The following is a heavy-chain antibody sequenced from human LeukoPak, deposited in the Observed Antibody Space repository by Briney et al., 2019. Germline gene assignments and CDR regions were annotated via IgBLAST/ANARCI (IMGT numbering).Heavy chain of an antibody. CDR2: IYPGDSDT. D-gene: IGHD2-15*01. CDR3: ARRRGLSVWYFDL. V-gene: IGHV5-51*01. Sequence: GESLKLSCKGAGYSFTSYWIGWVRQMPGKGLEWMGIIYPGDSDTRYSPSFQGQVTISADKSISTAYLQWSSLKASDTAMYYCARRRGLSVWYFDLWGRGTLVTVSS. J-gene: IGHJ2*01. CDR1: GYSFTSYW.